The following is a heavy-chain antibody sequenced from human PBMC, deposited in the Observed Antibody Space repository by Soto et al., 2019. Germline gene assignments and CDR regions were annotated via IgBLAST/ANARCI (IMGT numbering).Heavy chain of an antibody. V-gene: IGHV1-46*01. Sequence: VSVKVSCKASGSTFTSYYMHWLRQAPGQELKWMGLINPSGGSTSYAQKFQGRVTMTRDTSTSTVYMELSSLRSEDRAVYYFARDMMVATISPYCYYGMDVWGQGTTVTVSS. CDR2: INPSGGST. CDR3: ARDMMVATISPYCYYGMDV. CDR1: GSTFTSYY. D-gene: IGHD5-12*01. J-gene: IGHJ6*02.